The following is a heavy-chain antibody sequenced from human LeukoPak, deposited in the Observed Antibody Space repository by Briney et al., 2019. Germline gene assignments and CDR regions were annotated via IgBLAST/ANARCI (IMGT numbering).Heavy chain of an antibody. CDR2: IYSSGST. Sequence: SETLSLTCTVSGGSISSGSYYWTWIRQPAGKGLEWIRRIYSSGSTNYNPSLQSRVTISVYTSKNQFSLKLSSVTAADTAIYYCARESLGEVYFDYWGQGTLVTVSS. CDR3: ARESLGEVYFDY. D-gene: IGHD3-16*01. V-gene: IGHV4-61*02. CDR1: GGSISSGSYY. J-gene: IGHJ4*02.